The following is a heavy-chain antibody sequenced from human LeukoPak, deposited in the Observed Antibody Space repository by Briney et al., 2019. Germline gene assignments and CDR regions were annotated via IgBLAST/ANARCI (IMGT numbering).Heavy chain of an antibody. CDR3: ARGDGSWYQRFYFDY. CDR2: IYYSGST. Sequence: SETLSLTCTVSGGSISSYYWSWIRQPPGKGLEWIGYIYYSGSTNYNPSLKSRVTISVDTSKNRFSLKLSSVTAADTAVYYCARGDGSWYQRFYFDYWGQGTLVTVSS. J-gene: IGHJ4*02. V-gene: IGHV4-59*01. D-gene: IGHD6-13*01. CDR1: GGSISSYY.